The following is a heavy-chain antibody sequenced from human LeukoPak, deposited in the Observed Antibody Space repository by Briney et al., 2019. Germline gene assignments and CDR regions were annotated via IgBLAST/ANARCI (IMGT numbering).Heavy chain of an antibody. D-gene: IGHD3-10*01. V-gene: IGHV3-23*01. J-gene: IGHJ4*02. Sequence: PGGSLRLSCAASGFTFSSYAMGWVRQAPGKGLEWVSAISGSGGSTYYADSVKGRFTISRDNSKNTLYLQMNSLRAEDTAVYYCAKDSTTEGSYSDDYWGQGTLVTVSS. CDR3: AKDSTTEGSYSDDY. CDR2: ISGSGGST. CDR1: GFTFSSYA.